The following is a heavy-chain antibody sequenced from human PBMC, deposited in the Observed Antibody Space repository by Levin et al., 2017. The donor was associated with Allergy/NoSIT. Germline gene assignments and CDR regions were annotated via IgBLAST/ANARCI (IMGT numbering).Heavy chain of an antibody. CDR3: TTRTPILRFLEGGYYYGMDV. CDR1: GFTFSNAW. D-gene: IGHD3-3*01. Sequence: GGSLRLSCAASGFTFSNAWMSWVRQAPGKGLEWVGRIKSKTDGGTTDYAAPVKGRFTISRDDSKNTLYLQMNSLKTEDTAVYYCTTRTPILRFLEGGYYYGMDVWGQGTTVTVSS. CDR2: IKSKTDGGTT. V-gene: IGHV3-15*01. J-gene: IGHJ6*02.